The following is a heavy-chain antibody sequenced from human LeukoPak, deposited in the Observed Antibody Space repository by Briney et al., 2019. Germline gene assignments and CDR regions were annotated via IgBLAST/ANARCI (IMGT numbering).Heavy chain of an antibody. Sequence: PSETLSLTCTVSGGSISSYYWSWIRQPAGKGLEWIGRIYTSGSTTYNPSLKSRVTMSVDTSKNQFSLKLSSVTAADTAVYYCARDLLVAHYYYYGMDVWGQGTTVTVSS. D-gene: IGHD2-15*01. CDR3: ARDLLVAHYYYYGMDV. J-gene: IGHJ6*02. CDR1: GGSISSYY. V-gene: IGHV4-4*07. CDR2: IYTSGST.